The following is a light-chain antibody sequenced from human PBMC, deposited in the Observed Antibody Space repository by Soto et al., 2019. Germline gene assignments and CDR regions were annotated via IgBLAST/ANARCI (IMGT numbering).Light chain of an antibody. CDR2: DVR. CDR3: SSYTSSSPVV. V-gene: IGLV2-14*03. Sequence: QSALTQPASVSGSPGQSITISCTGTSSDVGGYKYVSWYQQHPGKGPKLMIYDVRNRPSGVYNRFSGSKSGNTASLTISGLQAEDEADYFCSSYTSSSPVVFGGGTKVTVL. J-gene: IGLJ2*01. CDR1: SSDVGGYKY.